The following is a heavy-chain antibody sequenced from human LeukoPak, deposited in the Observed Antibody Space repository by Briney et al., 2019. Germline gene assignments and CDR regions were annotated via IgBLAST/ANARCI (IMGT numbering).Heavy chain of an antibody. CDR3: ARDLMVQGVIGDY. J-gene: IGHJ4*02. D-gene: IGHD3-10*01. V-gene: IGHV3-66*01. Sequence: GGSLRLSCAASGFTVSSKYMSWVRQAPGKGLEGVSVIYSGGSTYYADSVKGRFTISRDNSKNTLYLQMNSLRAEDTAVYYCARDLMVQGVIGDYWGQGTLVTVSS. CDR1: GFTVSSKY. CDR2: IYSGGST.